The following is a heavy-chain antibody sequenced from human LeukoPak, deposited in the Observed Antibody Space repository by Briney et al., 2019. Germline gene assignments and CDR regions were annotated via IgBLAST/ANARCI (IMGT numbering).Heavy chain of an antibody. D-gene: IGHD3-10*01. CDR1: GFNFNNYG. V-gene: IGHV3-30*02. J-gene: IGHJ5*02. CDR3: AKATYGSGSPNWFDP. CDR2: IRYDGNNK. Sequence: GGSLRLSCAASGFNFNNYGMHWVRQAPGKGLEWVAFIRYDGNNKYYADSVKGRFTVSRGNSKNTMYLQMNRLRAEDTAVYYCAKATYGSGSPNWFDPWGQGTLVTVSS.